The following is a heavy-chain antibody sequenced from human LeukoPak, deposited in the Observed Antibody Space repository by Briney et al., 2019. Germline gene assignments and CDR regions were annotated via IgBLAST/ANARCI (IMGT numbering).Heavy chain of an antibody. V-gene: IGHV1-2*02. J-gene: IGHJ5*02. D-gene: IGHD3-10*01. CDR3: ARGSRPEYYYGFDP. CDR1: GYTFTGYY. Sequence: ASVKVSCKASGYTFTGYYIHWVRQAPGQGLEWMGWINPNRGTTKYAQKFQGRVIMTRDTSISTVYLELSRLRNDDTGVYYCARGSRPEYYYGFDPWGQGTLVTVSS. CDR2: INPNRGTT.